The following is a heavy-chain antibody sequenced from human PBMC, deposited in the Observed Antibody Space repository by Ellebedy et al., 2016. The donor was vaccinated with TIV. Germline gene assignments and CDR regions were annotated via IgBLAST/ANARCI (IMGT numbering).Heavy chain of an antibody. D-gene: IGHD3-22*01. CDR1: GFTFSSYS. CDR3: ARSLGDYYDSSGYRTHFDY. Sequence: GESLKISXAASGFTFSSYSMNWVRQAPGKELEWVSSISSSSSYIYYADSVKGRFTISRDNAKNSLYLQMNSLRAEDTAVYYCARSLGDYYDSSGYRTHFDYWGQGTLVTVSS. CDR2: ISSSSSYI. J-gene: IGHJ4*02. V-gene: IGHV3-21*01.